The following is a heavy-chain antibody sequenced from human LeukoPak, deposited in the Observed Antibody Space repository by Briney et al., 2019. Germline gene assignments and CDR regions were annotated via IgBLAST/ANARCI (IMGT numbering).Heavy chain of an antibody. D-gene: IGHD2-2*01. CDR1: GGSISSGGYY. J-gene: IGHJ6*02. V-gene: IGHV4-31*03. CDR2: IYYSGST. Sequence: PSETLSLTCTVSGGSISSGGYYWSWIRQHPGKGLEWIGYIYYSGSTYYNPSLKSRVTISVDTSKNQFSLKLSSVTAADTAVYYCARAPGYCSSTSCFYYYYGMDVWGQGTTVTVSS. CDR3: ARAPGYCSSTSCFYYYYGMDV.